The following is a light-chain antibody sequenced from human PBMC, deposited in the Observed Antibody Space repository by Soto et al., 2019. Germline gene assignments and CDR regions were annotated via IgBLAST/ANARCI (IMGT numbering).Light chain of an antibody. CDR1: QSISSY. CDR2: AAS. Sequence: SLSSLSASVGDRVTITCRASQSISSYLNWYQQKPGKAPKLLIYAASSLQSGVPSRFSGSGSGTDFTLTISSLQPEDFATYYCQQSYSTPFTFGPGTKVDIK. J-gene: IGKJ3*01. V-gene: IGKV1-39*01. CDR3: QQSYSTPFT.